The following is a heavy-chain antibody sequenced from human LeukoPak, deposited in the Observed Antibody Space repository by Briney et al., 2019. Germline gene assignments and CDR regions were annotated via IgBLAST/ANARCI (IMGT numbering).Heavy chain of an antibody. CDR3: ARGFAKGQLALGY. V-gene: IGHV3-66*01. Sequence: GGSRRISCAASGFTVSSNYMSWVRQAPGPVLEWVSAIYSGGSTYYADSVKGRFTISRDNSKNTLYLQMNSLRAEDTAVYYCARGFAKGQLALGYWGQGTLVTVSS. CDR1: GFTVSSNY. D-gene: IGHD6-13*01. CDR2: IYSGGST. J-gene: IGHJ4*02.